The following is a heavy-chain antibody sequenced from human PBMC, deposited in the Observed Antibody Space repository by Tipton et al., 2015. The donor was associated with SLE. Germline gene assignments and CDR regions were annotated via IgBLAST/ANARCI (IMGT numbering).Heavy chain of an antibody. CDR3: ARVDMYYYDSSGSPGSAFDI. J-gene: IGHJ3*02. CDR1: GYTFTTYG. D-gene: IGHD3-22*01. CDR2: ISAYNGNT. V-gene: IGHV1-18*01. Sequence: QVQLVQSGAEVKKPGASVKVSCKASGYTFTTYGISWVRQAPGQGLEWVGWISAYNGNTNYAQKLQGRVTMTTDTSTSTTYMELRSLRSDDTAVYYCARVDMYYYDSSGSPGSAFDIWCPGTMVTVSS.